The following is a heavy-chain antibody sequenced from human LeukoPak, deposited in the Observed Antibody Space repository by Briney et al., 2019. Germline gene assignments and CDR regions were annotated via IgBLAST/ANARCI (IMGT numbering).Heavy chain of an antibody. D-gene: IGHD4-11*01. Sequence: GGSLRLSCAASGFTFSSYWMHWVRQVPGKGLVWVSRINTGGSSTTYADSVRGRFTISRDNAKNALYLQMNSLRAEDTAVYYCARSNQADDYWGQGTLVTVSS. V-gene: IGHV3-74*01. CDR3: ARSNQADDY. CDR2: INTGGSST. J-gene: IGHJ4*02. CDR1: GFTFSSYW.